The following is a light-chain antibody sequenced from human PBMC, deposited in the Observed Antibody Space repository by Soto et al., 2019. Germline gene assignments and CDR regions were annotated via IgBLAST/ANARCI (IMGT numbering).Light chain of an antibody. CDR3: GSWDSSLSAYV. J-gene: IGLJ1*01. CDR2: DDD. V-gene: IGLV1-51*01. Sequence: QSLLTQPPSVSAAPGQRVTISCSGSSSNIGGNSVSWYQQLPGTAPKLLIYDDDKRPSGIPDRFSGSKSGTSDTLGITGFQTGDEADYYCGSWDSSLSAYVFGTGTKVTVL. CDR1: SSNIGGNS.